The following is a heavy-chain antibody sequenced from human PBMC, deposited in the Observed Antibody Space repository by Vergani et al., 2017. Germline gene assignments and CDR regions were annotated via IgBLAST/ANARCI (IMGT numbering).Heavy chain of an antibody. Sequence: QVQLQQWGAGLLKPSETLSLTCAVYGGSFSGYYWSWIRQPPGKGLERIGEINHSGSTNYNPSLKSRVTISVDTSKNQFSLKLSSVTAADTAVYYCARVFRGLGMDVWGQGTTVTVSS. D-gene: IGHD3-10*01. CDR3: ARVFRGLGMDV. V-gene: IGHV4-34*01. CDR1: GGSFSGYY. J-gene: IGHJ6*02. CDR2: INHSGST.